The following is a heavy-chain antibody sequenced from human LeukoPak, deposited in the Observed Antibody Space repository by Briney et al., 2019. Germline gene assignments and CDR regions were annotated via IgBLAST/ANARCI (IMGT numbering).Heavy chain of an antibody. Sequence: GGSLRLSCAACGFTFSNYWMHWLRQAPGKGLVWVSRINSDGSRTSSADSVKGRFTISRDNSKNTLYLQMNSLRVEDTAVYYCARDDRAFGEYCGQGTLVTVSS. CDR3: ARDDRAFGEY. CDR1: GFTFSNYW. D-gene: IGHD3-10*01. V-gene: IGHV3-74*01. J-gene: IGHJ4*02. CDR2: INSDGSRT.